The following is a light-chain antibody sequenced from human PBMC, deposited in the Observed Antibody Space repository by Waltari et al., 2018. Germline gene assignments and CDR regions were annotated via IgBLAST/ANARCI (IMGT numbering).Light chain of an antibody. CDR1: QSVLYSSNNKNY. V-gene: IGKV4-1*01. CDR3: QQYYSTPYT. CDR2: WAS. Sequence: DIVMTQSPDYLAVSLGETATIHSKSSQSVLYSSNNKNYLAWYQQKPGQPPKLLIYWASTRESGVPDRFSGSGSGTDFTLTISSLQAEDVAVYYCQQYYSTPYTFGQGTKLEIK. J-gene: IGKJ2*01.